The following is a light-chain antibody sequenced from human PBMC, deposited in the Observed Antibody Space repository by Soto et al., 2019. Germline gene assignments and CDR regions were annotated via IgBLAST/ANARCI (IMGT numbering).Light chain of an antibody. J-gene: IGKJ2*01. Sequence: ETIMTQSPATLSVSPGERATLSCRASQSVGTNLAWYQRKPGQAPRLLLYGVSTRATGIPARFSGSGSGTQFTLAISSLQSEDFAVYYCQQYNNWPPNTFGQGTKLEIK. CDR1: QSVGTN. V-gene: IGKV3-15*01. CDR2: GVS. CDR3: QQYNNWPPNT.